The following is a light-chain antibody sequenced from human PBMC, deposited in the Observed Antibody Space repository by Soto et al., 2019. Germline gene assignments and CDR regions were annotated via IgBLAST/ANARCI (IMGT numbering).Light chain of an antibody. V-gene: IGKV3-20*01. CDR2: GAS. J-gene: IGKJ1*01. CDR1: QRISSTF. CDR3: QQYNSYSEWT. Sequence: EIVLTQSPGTLSLSPGERASLSCRASQRISSTFLAWYQQKPGRAPRLLIYGASSRATGIPDRFSGSGSGTDFTLTISSLQPDDFATYYCQQYNSYSEWTFGQGTKVDIK.